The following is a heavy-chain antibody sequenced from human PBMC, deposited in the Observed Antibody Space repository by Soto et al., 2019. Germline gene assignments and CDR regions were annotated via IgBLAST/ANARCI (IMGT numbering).Heavy chain of an antibody. CDR2: ISGSGFKK. D-gene: IGHD1-26*01. CDR3: AKNQGVELVPLATVDWFDP. Sequence: GVSLRLSCAASGFIFENFGMSWVRQAPGQGLEWISSISGSGFKKYYADSVKGRFTISRDNSKSTVYLELNNLSAEDTAVYHCAKNQGVELVPLATVDWFDPWGQGSVVTVSS. J-gene: IGHJ5*02. V-gene: IGHV3-23*01. CDR1: GFIFENFG.